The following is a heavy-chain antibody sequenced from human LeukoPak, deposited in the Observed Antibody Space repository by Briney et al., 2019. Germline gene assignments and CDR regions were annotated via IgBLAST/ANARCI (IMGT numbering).Heavy chain of an antibody. V-gene: IGHV4-4*02. CDR1: GGSISSSNW. D-gene: IGHD3-3*01. Sequence: PSETLSLTCAVSGGSISSSNWWSRVRQPPGKGLEWIGEIYHSGSTNYNPSLKSRVTISVDKSKNQFSLNLSSVTAADTAVYYCAREHYDFWSGSQRRGYFDYWGQGTLVTVSS. CDR3: AREHYDFWSGSQRRGYFDY. CDR2: IYHSGST. J-gene: IGHJ4*02.